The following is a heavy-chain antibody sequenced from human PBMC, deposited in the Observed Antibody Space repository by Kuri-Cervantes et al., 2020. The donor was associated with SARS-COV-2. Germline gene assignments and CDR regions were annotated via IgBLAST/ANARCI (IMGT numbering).Heavy chain of an antibody. CDR2: ISYDGSNK. Sequence: GGSLRLSCAASGFTFSSYAMHWVRQAPGKGLEWVAVISYDGSNKYYADSVKGRFTISGDNSKNTLYLQMNSLRAEDTAVYYCARARAAAGTFIEYFQHWGQGTLVTVSS. D-gene: IGHD6-13*01. V-gene: IGHV3-30-3*01. J-gene: IGHJ1*01. CDR1: GFTFSSYA. CDR3: ARARAAAGTFIEYFQH.